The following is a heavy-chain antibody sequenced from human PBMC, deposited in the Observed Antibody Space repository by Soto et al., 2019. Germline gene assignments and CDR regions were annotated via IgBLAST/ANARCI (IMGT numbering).Heavy chain of an antibody. CDR1: GFTVSSNY. CDR2: IYSGGST. CDR3: AGDYDILTGPLDY. J-gene: IGHJ4*02. Sequence: GGSLRLSCAASGFTVSSNYMSWVRQAPGKGLEWVSVIYSGGSTYYADSVKGRFTISRDNSKNTLCLQMNSLRAEDTAVYYCAGDYDILTGPLDYWGRGTLVTVSS. D-gene: IGHD3-9*01. V-gene: IGHV3-66*01.